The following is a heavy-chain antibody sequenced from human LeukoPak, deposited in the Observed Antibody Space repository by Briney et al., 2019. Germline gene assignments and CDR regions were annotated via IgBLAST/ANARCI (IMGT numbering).Heavy chain of an antibody. V-gene: IGHV1-18*01. D-gene: IGHD1-26*01. CDR3: ARARSLGVGATTYGY. CDR2: ISAYNGNT. Sequence: ASVKVSCKASGYTFTSYGISWVRQTPGQGLEWMGWISAYNGNTNYAQKLQGRVTMTTDTSTSTAYMELRSLRSDDTAVYYCARARSLGVGATTYGYWGQGTLVTVSS. J-gene: IGHJ4*02. CDR1: GYTFTSYG.